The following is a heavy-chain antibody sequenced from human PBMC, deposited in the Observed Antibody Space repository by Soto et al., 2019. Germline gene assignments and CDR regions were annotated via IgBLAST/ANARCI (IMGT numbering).Heavy chain of an antibody. CDR2: ISAYNGNT. CDR3: ARPIVYCSGGSCYSDYYYYMDV. J-gene: IGHJ6*03. V-gene: IGHV1-18*01. CDR1: GYTFTSYG. Sequence: QVQLVQSGAEVKKPGASVKVSCKASGYTFTSYGISWVRQAPGQGLEWMGWISAYNGNTNYAQKLQGRLTMTTDTSTSTAYMELRSLRSDYSAVYYCARPIVYCSGGSCYSDYYYYMDVWGKGTTVTVSS. D-gene: IGHD2-15*01.